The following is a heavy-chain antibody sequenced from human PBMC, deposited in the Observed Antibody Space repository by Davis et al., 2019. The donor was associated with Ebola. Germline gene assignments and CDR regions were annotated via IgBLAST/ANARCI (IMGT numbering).Heavy chain of an antibody. CDR3: ASGLGYSGYEPFDN. CDR1: GGTFSSYA. J-gene: IGHJ4*02. Sequence: SVKVSCKASGGTFSSYAISWMRQAPGQGLEWMGGIIPIFGTANYAQKFQGRVTITADESTSTAYMELSSLRSEDTAVYYCASGLGYSGYEPFDNWGQGTLVTVSS. D-gene: IGHD5-12*01. V-gene: IGHV1-69*13. CDR2: IIPIFGTA.